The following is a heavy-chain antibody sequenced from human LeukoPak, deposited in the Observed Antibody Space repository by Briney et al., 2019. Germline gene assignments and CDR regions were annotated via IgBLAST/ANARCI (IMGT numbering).Heavy chain of an antibody. J-gene: IGHJ4*02. D-gene: IGHD3-22*01. CDR1: GGSIDTSSYY. CDR2: IYYSGST. V-gene: IGHV4-39*07. Sequence: PSETLSLTCIVSGGSIDTSSYYWGWIRQPPGKGLEWIGSIYYSGSTYYNLSLKSRVSMSIDTSKNQFSLKLRSVTAADTAVYYCARSGDYYVSSGWIDFWGQGTLVTVSS. CDR3: ARSGDYYVSSGWIDF.